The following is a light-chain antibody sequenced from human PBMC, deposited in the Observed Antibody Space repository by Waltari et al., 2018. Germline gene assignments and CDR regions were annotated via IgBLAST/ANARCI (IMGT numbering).Light chain of an antibody. Sequence: QSALTQPASVSGSPGQSITISCTGTSRDVGHSNRVPWYQQHPGKAPNLIIYAVSKRPAGVSDRFSGSKSGDMASLTISGLQPEDEAEYFCSSYAGSSKGVFGGGTKVTVL. CDR1: SRDVGHSNR. V-gene: IGLV2-23*02. CDR2: AVS. J-gene: IGLJ2*01. CDR3: SSYAGSSKGV.